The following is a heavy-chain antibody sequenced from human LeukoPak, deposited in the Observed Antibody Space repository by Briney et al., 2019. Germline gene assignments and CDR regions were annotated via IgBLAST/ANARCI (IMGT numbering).Heavy chain of an antibody. Sequence: GGSLRLSCAASGFTFSSYAMHWVREAPGKGLEWVAVISYDGSNKYYADSVKGRFTISRDNSKNTLYLQMNSLRAEDTAVYYCARASSGLDYWGQGTLVTVSS. CDR2: ISYDGSNK. CDR3: ARASSGLDY. V-gene: IGHV3-30-3*01. J-gene: IGHJ4*02. CDR1: GFTFSSYA. D-gene: IGHD3-22*01.